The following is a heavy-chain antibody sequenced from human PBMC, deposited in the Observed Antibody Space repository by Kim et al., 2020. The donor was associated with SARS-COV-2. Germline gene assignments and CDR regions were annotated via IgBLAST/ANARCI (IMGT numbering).Heavy chain of an antibody. CDR3: AKDCYVSGTYYIHTYYYGMDV. D-gene: IGHD3-10*01. CDR2: ISFDGSNK. Sequence: GSLRLSCAASGFTFSNFGIHWVRQAPGKGLEWVAVISFDGSNKYYTDSVKGRFTISRDNSKNMVLLQMNSLRPDDTALYFCAKDCYVSGTYYIHTYYYGMDVWGQGTTVTVSS. V-gene: IGHV3-30*18. J-gene: IGHJ6*02. CDR1: GFTFSNFG.